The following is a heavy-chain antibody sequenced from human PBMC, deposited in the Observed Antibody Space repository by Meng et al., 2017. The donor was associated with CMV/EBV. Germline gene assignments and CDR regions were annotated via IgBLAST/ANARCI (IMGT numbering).Heavy chain of an antibody. J-gene: IGHJ6*02. V-gene: IGHV3-30*04. CDR1: GFTFSSYA. CDR2: ISYDGSNK. Sequence: GESLKISCAASGFTFSSYAMHWVRQAPGKGLEWVAVISYDGSNKYYADSVKGRFTISRDNSKNTLYLQMKSLRAEDTAVYYCARDQPLLYTNYYGSGSLHGFYYYYGMDVWGQGTTVTVSS. D-gene: IGHD3-10*01. CDR3: ARDQPLLYTNYYGSGSLHGFYYYYGMDV.